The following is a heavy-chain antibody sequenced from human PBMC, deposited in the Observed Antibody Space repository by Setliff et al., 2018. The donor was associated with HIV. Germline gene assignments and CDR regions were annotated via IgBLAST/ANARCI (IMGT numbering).Heavy chain of an antibody. CDR2: INHSGNT. CDR1: GGSFSGYY. J-gene: IGHJ4*02. Sequence: PSETLSLTCAFNGGSFSGYYWMWIRQSPGEGLEWIGEINHSGNTNYNPSLKSRVTVSGDTSKNQFSLNLTSVTAADTAVYFCARGLGRGSGTYYNPPGYWGPGTLVTVSS. D-gene: IGHD3-10*01. CDR3: ARGLGRGSGTYYNPPGY. V-gene: IGHV4-34*01.